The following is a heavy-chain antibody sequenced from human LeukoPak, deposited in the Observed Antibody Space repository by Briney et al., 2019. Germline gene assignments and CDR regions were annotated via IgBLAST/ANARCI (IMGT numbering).Heavy chain of an antibody. Sequence: ASVKVSRKVSGYTLTELSMHWVRQAPGKGLEWVGGFDPEDGETIYAQKFQGRVTMTEDTSTDTAYMELSSLRAGDTAVYYCARDLEYYDILTGYEVWGQGTLVTVSS. CDR3: ARDLEYYDILTGYEV. J-gene: IGHJ4*02. V-gene: IGHV1-24*01. CDR1: GYTLTELS. D-gene: IGHD3-9*01. CDR2: FDPEDGET.